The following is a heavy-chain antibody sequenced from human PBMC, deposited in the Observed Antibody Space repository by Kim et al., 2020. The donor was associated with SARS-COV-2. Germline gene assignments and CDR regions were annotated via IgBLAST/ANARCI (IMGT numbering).Heavy chain of an antibody. CDR1: GFSVSTYD. CDR3: ARDWGAFGH. CDR2: IYSDGST. D-gene: IGHD3-3*02. J-gene: IGHJ4*02. Sequence: GGSLRLSCAASGFSVSTYDMTWVRQAPGKGLDWVSVIYSDGSTYYARSVRGRLTISRDSSKNTMDLEMNSLGADDTAVYYCARDWGAFGHWGQGTLVAV. V-gene: IGHV3-53*01.